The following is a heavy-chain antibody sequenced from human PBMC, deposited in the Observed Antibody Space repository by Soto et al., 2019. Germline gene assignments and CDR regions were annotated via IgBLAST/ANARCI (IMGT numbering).Heavy chain of an antibody. J-gene: IGHJ4*02. CDR3: ARTQSVFDY. Sequence: SQTLSLTCAISGDSVSSKSASWNLIRQSPSRGLEWLGRTYYRSKWYNEYAVSVKSRITINPDTSKNQFSLQLNSVTPEDTAVYYCARTQSVFDYWGQGTQVTVYS. CDR2: TYYRSKWYN. CDR1: GDSVSSKSAS. V-gene: IGHV6-1*01.